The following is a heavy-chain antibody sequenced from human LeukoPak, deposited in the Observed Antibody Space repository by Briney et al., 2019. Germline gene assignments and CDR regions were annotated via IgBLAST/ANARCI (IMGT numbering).Heavy chain of an antibody. CDR3: XXXXXXXXXXSSGYYYPYYFDY. J-gene: IGHJ4*02. CDR2: INHSGST. V-gene: IGHV4-34*01. CDR1: GGSFSGYY. Sequence: SETLSLTCAVYGGSFSGYYWSWIRQPPGKGLEWIGEINHSGSTNYNPSLKSRVTISVDTSKNQFSLKLSSVTAADTAVYYCXXXXXXXXXXSSGYYYPYYFDYWGQGTLVTVSS. D-gene: IGHD3-22*01.